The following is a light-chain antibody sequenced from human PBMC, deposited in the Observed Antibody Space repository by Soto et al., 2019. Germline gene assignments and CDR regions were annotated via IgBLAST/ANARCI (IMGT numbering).Light chain of an antibody. CDR2: EGT. Sequence: QSGLTQPASVSGSPGQSITISYTGPSGDGGNYNLVSWYRQRPGKAPKLIIYEGTKRHAGVSTRFSGSISANAASLTISGLQAEDEADYYCCSYAATNDLVVFGGGTKLTVL. V-gene: IGLV2-23*01. J-gene: IGLJ3*02. CDR3: CSYAATNDLVV. CDR1: SGDGGNYNL.